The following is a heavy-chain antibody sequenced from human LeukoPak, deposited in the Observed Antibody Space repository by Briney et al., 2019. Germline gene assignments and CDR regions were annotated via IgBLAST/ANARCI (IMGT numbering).Heavy chain of an antibody. D-gene: IGHD3-3*01. Sequence: GGSLRLSCAASGFTFSDYYMSWIRQAPGKGLEWVSYISSSGSTIYYADSVKGRFTISRDNAKNSLYLQMNSLRAEDTAVYYCASEGGILEWLLPFQHWGQGTLVTVSS. CDR3: ASEGGILEWLLPFQH. CDR2: ISSSGSTI. J-gene: IGHJ1*01. V-gene: IGHV3-11*04. CDR1: GFTFSDYY.